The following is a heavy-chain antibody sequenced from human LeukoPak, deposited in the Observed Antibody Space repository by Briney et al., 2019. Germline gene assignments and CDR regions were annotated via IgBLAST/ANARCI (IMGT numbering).Heavy chain of an antibody. CDR3: ARALSLGYCSSTSCNWFDP. D-gene: IGHD2-2*01. J-gene: IGHJ5*02. CDR2: MNPNSGNT. CDR1: GYTFTSYD. V-gene: IGHV1-8*01. Sequence: ASVKVSCKDSGYTFTSYDINWVRQATGQGLEWMGWMNPNSGNTGYAQKFQGRVTMTRNTSISTAYMELSSLRSEDTAMYYCARALSLGYCSSTSCNWFDPWGQGTLVTVSS.